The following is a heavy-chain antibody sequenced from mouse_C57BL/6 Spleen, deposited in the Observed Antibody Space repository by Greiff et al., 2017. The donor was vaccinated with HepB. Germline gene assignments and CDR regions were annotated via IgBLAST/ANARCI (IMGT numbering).Heavy chain of an antibody. CDR1: GFTFSSYA. D-gene: IGHD2-2*01. J-gene: IGHJ3*01. V-gene: IGHV5-4*01. CDR3: ARDLDGYDDGFAY. CDR2: ISDGGSYT. Sequence: EVKLMESGGGLVKPGGSLKLSCAASGFTFSSYAMSWVRQTPEKRLEWVATISDGGSYTYYPDNVKGRFTISRDNAKNNLYLQMSHLKSEDTAMYYCARDLDGYDDGFAYWGQGTLVTVSA.